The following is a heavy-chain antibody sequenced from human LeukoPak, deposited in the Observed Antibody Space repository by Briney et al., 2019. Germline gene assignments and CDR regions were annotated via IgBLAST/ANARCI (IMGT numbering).Heavy chain of an antibody. CDR3: ARAYNWNLDY. CDR1: GFTFSSYS. V-gene: IGHV3-21*01. Sequence: GGSLRLSCAASGFTFSSYSMNWVRQAPGKGLEWVSSISGSSSSYIYHADSVKGRFTISRDNAKNSLYLQMNSLRAEDTAVYYCARAYNWNLDYWGQGTLVTVSS. CDR2: ISGSSSSYI. J-gene: IGHJ4*02. D-gene: IGHD1-20*01.